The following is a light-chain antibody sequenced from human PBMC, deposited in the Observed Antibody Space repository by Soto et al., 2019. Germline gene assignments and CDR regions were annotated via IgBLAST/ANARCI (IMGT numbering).Light chain of an antibody. Sequence: QSVLTQPPSVSGTPGHKVSISCSGSTSNLGGNTVNWYQQLPGTAPKLLIYTNNQRPSAVPDRFSGSKSGTSASLAISGLRSEDEADFYCAAWDDSLNAVVFGGGTKLTVL. CDR1: TSNLGGNT. CDR3: AAWDDSLNAVV. V-gene: IGLV1-44*01. CDR2: TNN. J-gene: IGLJ2*01.